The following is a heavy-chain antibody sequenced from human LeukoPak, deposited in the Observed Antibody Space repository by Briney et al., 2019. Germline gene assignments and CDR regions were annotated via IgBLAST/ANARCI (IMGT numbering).Heavy chain of an antibody. CDR2: IHYSGST. J-gene: IGHJ5*02. D-gene: IGHD4-17*01. Sequence: PSETLSLTCTVSGGSISSSSYYWGRIRQPPGKGVEWIGSIHYSGSTYYNPSLKSRVTISVDTSKNQFSLKLSSVTAADTAVYYCARNKNDYGDYVGFDPWGQGTLVTVSS. V-gene: IGHV4-39*01. CDR3: ARNKNDYGDYVGFDP. CDR1: GGSISSSSYY.